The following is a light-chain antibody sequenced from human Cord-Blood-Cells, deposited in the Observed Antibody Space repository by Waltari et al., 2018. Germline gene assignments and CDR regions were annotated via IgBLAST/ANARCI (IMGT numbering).Light chain of an antibody. J-gene: IGLJ2*01. Sequence: QSALTQPRSVSGSPGQSVTISCPGTTSDVGGYNYFPCYQQHPGQTPKLMIYDVSKRPSGVPYRFSGSKSGNTASLTISGLQAEDEADYYCCSYAGSYTLVFGGGTKLTVL. CDR1: TSDVGGYNY. CDR2: DVS. V-gene: IGLV2-11*01. CDR3: CSYAGSYTLV.